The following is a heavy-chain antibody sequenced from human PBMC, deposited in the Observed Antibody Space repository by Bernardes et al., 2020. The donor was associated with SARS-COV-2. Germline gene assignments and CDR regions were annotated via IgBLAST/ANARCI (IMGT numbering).Heavy chain of an antibody. D-gene: IGHD5-12*01. CDR2: ISSRSNYI. Sequence: GGSLRLSCAASGFTFDTSTINWVRQAPGKGLEWVSSISSRSNYIYYADSVKGRFTVSRDNAKTSLYLQMDSLRPEDTDVYYCAGAYSGYYFDYWGQGTLVTVSS. J-gene: IGHJ4*02. CDR1: GFTFDTST. CDR3: AGAYSGYYFDY. V-gene: IGHV3-21*01.